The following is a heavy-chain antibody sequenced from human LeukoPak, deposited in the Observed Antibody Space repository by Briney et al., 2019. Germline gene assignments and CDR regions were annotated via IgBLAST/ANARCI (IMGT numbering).Heavy chain of an antibody. J-gene: IGHJ6*03. V-gene: IGHV1-18*01. D-gene: IGHD3-3*01. CDR2: ISAYNGNT. CDR1: GYTFTSYG. CDR3: ARPSYYDFWSGYYPDYYYYYVDV. Sequence: ASVKVSCKASGYTFTSYGISWVRQAPGQGLEWMGWISAYNGNTNYAQKLQGRVTMTTDTSTSTAYMELRSLRSDDTAVYYCARPSYYDFWSGYYPDYYYYYVDVWGKGTTVTVSS.